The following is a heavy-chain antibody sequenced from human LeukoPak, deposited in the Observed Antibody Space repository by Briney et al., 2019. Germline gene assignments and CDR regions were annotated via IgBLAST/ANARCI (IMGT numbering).Heavy chain of an antibody. J-gene: IGHJ3*01. V-gene: IGHV3-21*06. CDR3: ARQAVARPFDL. Sequence: GSLRLSCVASGFIFSDYSMDWVRQAPGKGLEWVSSISSSSAYIFYSDSVKGRFTISRDNAQSSLYLQMNSLRAGDTAVYYCARQAVARPFDLWGQGTMVAVSS. CDR2: ISSSSAYI. CDR1: GFIFSDYS.